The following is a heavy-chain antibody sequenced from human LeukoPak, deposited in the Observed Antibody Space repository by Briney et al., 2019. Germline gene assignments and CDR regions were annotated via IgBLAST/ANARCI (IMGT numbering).Heavy chain of an antibody. V-gene: IGHV3-53*01. D-gene: IGHD3-22*01. Sequence: GGSLRLSCAASGFTVSSNHMSWVRQAPGKGLEWVSVIYSDGSTYYADSVKGRFTISRDNSKNTLYLQMNSLRAEDTAVYYCARDPLYYYDSSGYPYYYGMDVWGQGTTVTVSS. J-gene: IGHJ6*02. CDR1: GFTVSSNH. CDR3: ARDPLYYYDSSGYPYYYGMDV. CDR2: IYSDGST.